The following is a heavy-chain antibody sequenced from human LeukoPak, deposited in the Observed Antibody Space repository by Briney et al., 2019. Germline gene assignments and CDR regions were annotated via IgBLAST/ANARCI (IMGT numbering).Heavy chain of an antibody. Sequence: ASVKVSCKASGYTFTTYAMHRVRQAPGQRLEWMGWINAGNGNTKYSQKFQARVTITRDTSASTAYMELSSLRSEDTAVYYCARDPIGSRWPYYFDYWGQGTLVTVSS. CDR3: ARDPIGSRWPYYFDY. J-gene: IGHJ4*02. CDR2: INAGNGNT. D-gene: IGHD2-15*01. CDR1: GYTFTTYA. V-gene: IGHV1-3*01.